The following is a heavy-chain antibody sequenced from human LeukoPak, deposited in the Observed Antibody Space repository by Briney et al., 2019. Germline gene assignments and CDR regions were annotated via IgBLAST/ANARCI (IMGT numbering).Heavy chain of an antibody. CDR2: IWYDGSNK. D-gene: IGHD3-10*01. CDR1: GFTFSSYG. Sequence: GGSLRLSCAASGFTFSSYGMHWVRQAPGKGLEWVAVIWYDGSNKYYADSVKGRFTISRDNSKNTLYLQMNSLRAEDTAVYYCARGLYYYGSGSYYAWGQGTLVTVSS. CDR3: ARGLYYYGSGSYYA. V-gene: IGHV3-33*01. J-gene: IGHJ5*02.